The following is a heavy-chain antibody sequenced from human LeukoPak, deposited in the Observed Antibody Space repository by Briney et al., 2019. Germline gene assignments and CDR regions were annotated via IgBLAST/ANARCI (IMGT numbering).Heavy chain of an antibody. CDR1: GGSFHGYH. J-gene: IGHJ4*02. Sequence: SETLSLTCAVYGGSFHGYHWGWIRHPPGKGLEWISSIYHSGRHFHNPPLERRVTITEKTSKNHFSLKLTSVTAADAAVYYCAGLYLLATRFDYWGQGTLVTVSS. CDR3: AGLYLLATRFDY. CDR2: IYHSGRH. V-gene: IGHV4-38-2*01. D-gene: IGHD5-24*01.